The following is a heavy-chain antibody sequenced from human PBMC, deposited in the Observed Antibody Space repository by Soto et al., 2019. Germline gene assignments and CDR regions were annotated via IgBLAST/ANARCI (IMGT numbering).Heavy chain of an antibody. CDR1: GGSFSGYY. J-gene: IGHJ6*02. CDR2: INDSGIT. CDR3: ARGRSSVPDRRGIGYYGLDV. V-gene: IGHV4-34*01. D-gene: IGHD6-6*01. Sequence: QVQLQQWGAEVLKPSETLSLTCVVNGGSFSGYYWSWIRQSPGKGLEWIGEINDSGITDSNPSLESRLTQSGDMSTNQFSLNLNSVTAADSAVYHCARGRSSVPDRRGIGYYGLDVWGQGTTVTVSS.